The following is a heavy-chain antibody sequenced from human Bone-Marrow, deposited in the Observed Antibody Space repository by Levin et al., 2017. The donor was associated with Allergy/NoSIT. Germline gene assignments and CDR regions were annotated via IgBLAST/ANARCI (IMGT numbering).Heavy chain of an antibody. J-gene: IGHJ5*02. CDR1: GDTISSGGYY. CDR3: ARAKLPGAPLGHGFDP. V-gene: IGHV4-31*03. D-gene: IGHD4/OR15-4a*01. CDR2: VLFTGHT. Sequence: KPSETLSLTCTVSGDTISSGGYYWSWIRQHAGTGLEWIGNVLFTGHTNYNPSLKSRVFISVDTSKNQFSLSVRSATAADTAMYYCARAKLPGAPLGHGFDPWGQGILVTVSS.